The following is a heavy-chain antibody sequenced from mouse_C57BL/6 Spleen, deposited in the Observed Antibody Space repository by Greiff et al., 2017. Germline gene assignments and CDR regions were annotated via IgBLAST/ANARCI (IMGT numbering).Heavy chain of an antibody. V-gene: IGHV1-53*01. CDR3: ARKGNYDYGYYAMDY. J-gene: IGHJ4*01. Sequence: QVQLQQPGTELVKPGASVKLSCKASGYTFTSYWMHWVKQRPGQGLEWIGNINPSNGGTNYNEKFKSKATLTVDKSSSTAYMQLSSLTSEDSAVYYCARKGNYDYGYYAMDYWGQGTSVTVSS. D-gene: IGHD2-4*01. CDR1: GYTFTSYW. CDR2: INPSNGGT.